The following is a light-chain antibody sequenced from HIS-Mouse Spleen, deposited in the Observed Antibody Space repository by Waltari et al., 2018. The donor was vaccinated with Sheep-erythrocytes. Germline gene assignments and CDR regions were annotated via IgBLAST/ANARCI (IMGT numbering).Light chain of an antibody. CDR3: QAWDSSTVV. Sequence: SYELTQPPSVPGSPVQTAITCSGAKLGNKYACWYQQKPGQSPVLVIYQDSKRPSGIPERFSGSNSGNTATLTISGTQAMDEADYYCQAWDSSTVVFGGGTKLTVL. J-gene: IGLJ2*01. CDR1: KLGNKY. CDR2: QDS. V-gene: IGLV3-1*01.